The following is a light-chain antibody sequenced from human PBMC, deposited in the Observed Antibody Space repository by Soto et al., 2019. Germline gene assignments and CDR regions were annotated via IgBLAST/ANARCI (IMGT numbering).Light chain of an antibody. CDR1: SSNIGSHV. CDR3: AVWDDSLDGWV. V-gene: IGLV1-44*01. CDR2: NNN. J-gene: IGLJ3*02. Sequence: QSVLTQPPSASGTPGQRVTISCSGSSSNIGSHVVYWYQQLAGTAPKLLMYNNNQRPSGVPDRFSGSKSGTSASLAISGLQVEDEADYYCAVWDDSLDGWVFGGGTKLTVL.